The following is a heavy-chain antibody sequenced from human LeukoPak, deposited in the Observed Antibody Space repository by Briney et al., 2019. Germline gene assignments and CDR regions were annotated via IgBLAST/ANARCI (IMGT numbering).Heavy chain of an antibody. D-gene: IGHD1-1*01. Sequence: GGSLRLSCAASGFTFSSYAMHWVRQAPGKGLEWVAVISYDGSNKYYADSVKGRFTISRDNSKNTLYLQMNSLRAEDTAVYYCARVPTAEGFLENWFDPWGQGTLVTASS. CDR2: ISYDGSNK. CDR3: ARVPTAEGFLENWFDP. J-gene: IGHJ5*02. V-gene: IGHV3-30-3*01. CDR1: GFTFSSYA.